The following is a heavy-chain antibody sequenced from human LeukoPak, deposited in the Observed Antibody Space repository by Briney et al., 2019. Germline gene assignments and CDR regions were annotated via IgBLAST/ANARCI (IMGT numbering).Heavy chain of an antibody. CDR3: AREPAPFRSGWYWIH. D-gene: IGHD6-19*01. Sequence: GRSLTLSCAASGFTFSSYDMFWVRRPPGKGLEWVAVISYDESHKYYADSVKGRFTISRDNSKNTLYLQMNKLRVEDTAVYYCAREPAPFRSGWYWIHWGQGTLVTVSS. V-gene: IGHV3-30*03. CDR1: GFTFSSYD. J-gene: IGHJ4*02. CDR2: ISYDESHK.